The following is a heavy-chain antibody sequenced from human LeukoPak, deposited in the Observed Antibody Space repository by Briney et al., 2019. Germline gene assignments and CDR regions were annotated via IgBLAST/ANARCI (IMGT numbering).Heavy chain of an antibody. V-gene: IGHV4-34*01. CDR1: VGSFSDSY. CDR2: INHSGST. CDR3: ARGSRYCSSISCYKYYYAMDV. Sequence: PSETLSLTCAVYVGSFSDSYWSWIRQPPGKGLDGIGEINHSGSTNFKSSLKSRVTISVDTSKNQFYLKLSSVTAADTAVYFCARGSRYCSSISCYKYYYAMDVWGQGTTVTVSS. J-gene: IGHJ6*02. D-gene: IGHD2-2*02.